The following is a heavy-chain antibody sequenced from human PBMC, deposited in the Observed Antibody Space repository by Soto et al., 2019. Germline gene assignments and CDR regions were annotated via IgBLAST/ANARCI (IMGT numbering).Heavy chain of an antibody. V-gene: IGHV4-39*01. CDR2: IYYSGGT. J-gene: IGHJ2*01. CDR3: ARPGNIVGCCWWYFDL. Sequence: QLQLQESGPGLVKPSETLSLTCTVSGGAISSSSYYWGWIRQPPGKGLEWIGSIYYSGGTYYNPSLKRRVTISAETSKNQSSLKLSSVAAADTAVYSCARPGNIVGCCWWYFDLWGRGTLVTVSS. CDR1: GGAISSSSYY. D-gene: IGHD2-15*01.